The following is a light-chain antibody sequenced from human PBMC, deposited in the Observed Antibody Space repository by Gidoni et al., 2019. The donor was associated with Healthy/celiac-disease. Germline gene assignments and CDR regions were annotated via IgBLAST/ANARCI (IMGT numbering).Light chain of an antibody. Sequence: QSALTQPASVSGSPGQPITISCTGTSNDVGAYKYVSWYHQHPGRAPKLMIYDVTNRPSGLSNRFSGSESGNTASLTISGIQAEDEADYYCSSYTSTSTLGVFGGGTKLTVV. CDR3: SSYTSTSTLGV. CDR2: DVT. J-gene: IGLJ2*01. V-gene: IGLV2-14*01. CDR1: SNDVGAYKY.